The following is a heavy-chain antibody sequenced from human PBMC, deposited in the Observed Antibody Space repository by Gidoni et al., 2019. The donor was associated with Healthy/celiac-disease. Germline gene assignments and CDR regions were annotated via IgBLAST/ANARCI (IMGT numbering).Heavy chain of an antibody. V-gene: IGHV3-9*01. CDR2: ISWNSGSI. Sequence: EVQLVESGGGLVQPGRSLRLSCAASGFTFADYAMHWVRQAPGKGLGWVSGISWNSGSIGYADSVKGRFTISRDNAKNSLYLQMNSLRAEDTALYYCAKDIGQQQLVGGMDVWGQGTTVTVSS. D-gene: IGHD6-13*01. CDR3: AKDIGQQQLVGGMDV. CDR1: GFTFADYA. J-gene: IGHJ6*02.